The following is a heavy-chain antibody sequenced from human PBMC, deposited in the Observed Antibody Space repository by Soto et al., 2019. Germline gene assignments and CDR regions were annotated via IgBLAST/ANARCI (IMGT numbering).Heavy chain of an antibody. J-gene: IGHJ4*02. V-gene: IGHV4-4*02. D-gene: IGHD2-15*01. CDR3: ARWVEVSLDYFDS. CDR1: SGSIDNVYW. Sequence: SETLSLTCAVSSGSIDNVYWWSWVRQSPGKGLEWIGEIFHTGSTNYNPSLKSRVSISVDTSNYQFSLYLMSVTAADTAVYFCARWVEVSLDYFDSWGQGIPVTVS. CDR2: IFHTGST.